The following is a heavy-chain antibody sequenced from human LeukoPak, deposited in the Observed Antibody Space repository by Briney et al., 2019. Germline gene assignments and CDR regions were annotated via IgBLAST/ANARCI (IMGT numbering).Heavy chain of an antibody. Sequence: GGSLRLSCAASGFTFGPYWMTWVRQAPGKGLEWVASIKQDGEKHYVDSVKGRLTVSRDNAKNSLYLQMNSLRVEDTAVYFCARMGGTWSLDYWGQGTLVTVSS. V-gene: IGHV3-7*01. CDR3: ARMGGTWSLDY. D-gene: IGHD6-13*01. CDR1: GFTFGPYW. J-gene: IGHJ4*02. CDR2: IKQDGEK.